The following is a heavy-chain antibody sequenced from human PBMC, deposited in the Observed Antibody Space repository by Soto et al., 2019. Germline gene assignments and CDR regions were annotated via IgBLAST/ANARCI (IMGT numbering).Heavy chain of an antibody. D-gene: IGHD6-19*01. Sequence: GGSLRLSCEASGFLVSRNYLNWVRQAPGKGLEWVSGIYSGGSTYYADSVRGRFTMSRDNSKNTIYLQMNSLRAGDTAVCYCARDPYTSDWAPNLDYWGQGTLVTVSS. CDR3: ARDPYTSDWAPNLDY. CDR2: IYSGGST. V-gene: IGHV3-66*01. J-gene: IGHJ4*02. CDR1: GFLVSRNY.